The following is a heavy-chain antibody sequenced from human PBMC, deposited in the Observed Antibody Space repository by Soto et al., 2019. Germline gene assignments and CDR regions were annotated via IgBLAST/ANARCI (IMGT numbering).Heavy chain of an antibody. V-gene: IGHV4-39*07. CDR1: GGSISSSTYY. Sequence: SETLSLTCTVSGGSISSSTYYWGWMRQPPGKGLEWIASFFIGGNTYHNPSLKSRVTISVDTSKNQFSLQLSSVTAADTAVYYCANFNWYFDLWGRGTLVTVSS. CDR3: ANFNWYFDL. J-gene: IGHJ2*01. CDR2: FFIGGNT.